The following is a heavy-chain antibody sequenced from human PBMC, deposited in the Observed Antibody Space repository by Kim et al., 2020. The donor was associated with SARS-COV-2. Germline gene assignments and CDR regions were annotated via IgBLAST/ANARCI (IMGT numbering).Heavy chain of an antibody. J-gene: IGHJ4*02. CDR3: ARDLERFGELLGFDY. D-gene: IGHD3-10*01. V-gene: IGHV3-30*01. Sequence: DSVKGRFTISRDNSKNTLYLQMNSLRAEDTAVYYCARDLERFGELLGFDYWGQGTLVTVSS.